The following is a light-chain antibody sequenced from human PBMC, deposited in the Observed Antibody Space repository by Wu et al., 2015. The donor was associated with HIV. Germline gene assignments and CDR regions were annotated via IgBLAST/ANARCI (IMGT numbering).Light chain of an antibody. V-gene: IGKV3/OR2-268*02. CDR1: QSVSSSY. Sequence: EIVLTQSPATLSLSPGERATLSCRASQSVSSSYLAWYQQKPGQAPRLLIYGASSRATGIPDRFSGSGSGTEFTLTITTLQSEDFAVYYCQHYKNWPPGLAFGGGTNIEIK. J-gene: IGKJ4*01. CDR3: QHYKNWPPGLA. CDR2: GAS.